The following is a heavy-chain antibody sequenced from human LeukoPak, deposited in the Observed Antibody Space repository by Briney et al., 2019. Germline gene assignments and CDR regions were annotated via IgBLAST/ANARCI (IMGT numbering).Heavy chain of an antibody. J-gene: IGHJ6*02. Sequence: ASVKVSCKASGGTFSSDAISWGRQAPGQGREWMGGVIPIFGTANYAQKLQGRVTITADESTSTAYMELGSLRSWDTAAYSCATDPLGSRPAPYGIDAWGQGTTVTVSS. D-gene: IGHD3-10*01. V-gene: IGHV1-69*13. CDR3: ATDPLGSRPAPYGIDA. CDR2: VIPIFGTA. CDR1: GGTFSSDA.